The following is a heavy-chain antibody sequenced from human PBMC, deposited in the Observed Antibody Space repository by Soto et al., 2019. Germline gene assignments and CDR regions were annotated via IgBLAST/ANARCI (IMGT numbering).Heavy chain of an antibody. D-gene: IGHD3-3*01. CDR2: IYSGGST. Sequence: PGGSLRLSCAASGFTVSSNYMSWVRQAPGKGLEWVSVIYSGGSTYYADSVKGRFTISRDNSKNTLYLQMNSLRTEDTAVYYCARRAILAYYYYYGMDVWGQGTTVTVSS. V-gene: IGHV3-66*04. CDR3: ARRAILAYYYYYGMDV. J-gene: IGHJ6*02. CDR1: GFTVSSNY.